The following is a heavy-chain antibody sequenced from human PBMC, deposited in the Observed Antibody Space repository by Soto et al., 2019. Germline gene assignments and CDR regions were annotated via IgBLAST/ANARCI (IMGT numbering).Heavy chain of an antibody. CDR1: GYTFTNYD. J-gene: IGHJ4*02. Sequence: QVQLVQSGAEVKKPGASVKVSCKASGYTFTNYDINWVRQATGQGLEWMGWMNPKSGNTGYAQKFKGRVTMTRNTSISTAYMELSSLRSEDTAVYYCARASITISGVVKGNIDYWGQGTLVTVSS. D-gene: IGHD3-3*01. V-gene: IGHV1-8*01. CDR3: ARASITISGVVKGNIDY. CDR2: MNPKSGNT.